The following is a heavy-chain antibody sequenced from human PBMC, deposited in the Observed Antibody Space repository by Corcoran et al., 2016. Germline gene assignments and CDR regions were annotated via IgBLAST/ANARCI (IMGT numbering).Heavy chain of an antibody. CDR1: GGSISSGGYY. CDR2: IYYSGST. V-gene: IGHV4-31*03. D-gene: IGHD6-6*01. Sequence: QVQLQESGPGLVKPSQTLSLTCTVSGGSISSGGYYWSWIRQHPGKGLEWIGYIYYSGSTYYNPPLKSRVTISVDTSKNQFSLKLSSVTAADTAVYYWARGGPYSSSLGWFDPWGQGTLVTVSS. J-gene: IGHJ5*02. CDR3: ARGGPYSSSLGWFDP.